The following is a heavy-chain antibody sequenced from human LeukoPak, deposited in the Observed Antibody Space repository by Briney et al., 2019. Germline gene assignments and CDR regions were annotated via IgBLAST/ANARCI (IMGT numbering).Heavy chain of an antibody. V-gene: IGHV4-30-4*01. J-gene: IGHJ4*02. Sequence: PSETLSLTCTVSGGSISSGDYYWSWIRQPPGKGLEWIGYIYYSGSTYYNPSLKSRVTISVDTSKNQFSLKLSSVTAADTAVYYCARRQGVGSIAIFGLVTFAYWGQGTLVTVSS. CDR3: ARRQGVGSIAIFGLVTFAY. CDR1: GGSISSGDYY. D-gene: IGHD3-3*01. CDR2: IYYSGST.